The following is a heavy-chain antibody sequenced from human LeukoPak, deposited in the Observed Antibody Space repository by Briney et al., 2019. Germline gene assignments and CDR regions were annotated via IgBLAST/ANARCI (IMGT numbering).Heavy chain of an antibody. Sequence: SQTLSLTCTVSGGSISSGSYYWSWIRQPAGKGLEWIGRIYTSGGTNYNPSLKSRVTISVDTAKNQFSLKLSSVTAADTAVYYCARDEGYYDSSGYRNWFDPWGQGTLVTVSS. CDR2: IYTSGGT. V-gene: IGHV4-61*02. D-gene: IGHD3-22*01. CDR3: ARDEGYYDSSGYRNWFDP. J-gene: IGHJ5*02. CDR1: GGSISSGSYY.